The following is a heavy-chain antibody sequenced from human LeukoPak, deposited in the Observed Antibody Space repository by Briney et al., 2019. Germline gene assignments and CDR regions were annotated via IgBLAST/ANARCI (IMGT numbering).Heavy chain of an antibody. Sequence: ASVKVSCKASGYSFTSYGISWVRQAPGQGREWMGWISAYNGNTNYAQKLQGRVTMTTDTSTSTAYMELRSLRSDDTAVYYCARTRYYYDSSGYYYYWGQETLVTVSS. D-gene: IGHD3-22*01. CDR2: ISAYNGNT. V-gene: IGHV1-18*01. CDR1: GYSFTSYG. J-gene: IGHJ4*02. CDR3: ARTRYYYDSSGYYYY.